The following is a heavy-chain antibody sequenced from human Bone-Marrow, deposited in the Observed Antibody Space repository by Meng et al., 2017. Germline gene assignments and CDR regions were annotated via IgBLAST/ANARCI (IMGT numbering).Heavy chain of an antibody. V-gene: IGHV3-20*01. J-gene: IGHJ4*02. D-gene: IGHD1-26*01. CDR3: ARDLEGYYDL. Sequence: EVQLVESGGGVARPGGSLRLSCAASGFTFDDYTMSWVRLVPGEGLEWVSGINWNGGSTGYADSVKGRFTISRDNAKNALYLQMNSLRAEDTAFYHCARDLEGYYDLWGQGTLVTVSS. CDR1: GFTFDDYT. CDR2: INWNGGST.